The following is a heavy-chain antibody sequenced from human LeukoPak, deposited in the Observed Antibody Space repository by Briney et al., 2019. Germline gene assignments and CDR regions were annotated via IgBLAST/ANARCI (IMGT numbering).Heavy chain of an antibody. CDR1: GGSISPYY. CDR3: AGEVRGLDYYFDY. J-gene: IGHJ4*02. D-gene: IGHD3-10*01. CDR2: IYYSGST. V-gene: IGHV4-59*01. Sequence: PSETLSLTCTVSGGSISPYYWSWIRQPPGKGLEWIGYIYYSGSTNYNPSLKSRVTISIDTSKNQFSLKLRSVTAADTAVYYCAGEVRGLDYYFDYRGQGTLVTVSS.